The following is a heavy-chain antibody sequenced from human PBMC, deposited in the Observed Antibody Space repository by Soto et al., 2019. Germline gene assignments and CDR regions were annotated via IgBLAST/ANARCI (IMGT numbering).Heavy chain of an antibody. CDR2: IYYSGSI. D-gene: IGHD6-19*01. CDR1: GGSLSNSSYH. Sequence: SETLSLTWSVSGGSLSNSSYHWGWIRQPPGKGLEWIGSIYYSGSIYYNPSLKSRVTISVDTSKNQFSLKLSSVTAAETAVYYCARQSSGWYNWFDPWGQGTLVTVSS. J-gene: IGHJ5*02. CDR3: ARQSSGWYNWFDP. V-gene: IGHV4-39*01.